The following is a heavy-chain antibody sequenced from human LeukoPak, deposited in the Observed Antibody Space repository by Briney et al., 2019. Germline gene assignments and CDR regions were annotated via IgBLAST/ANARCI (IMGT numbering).Heavy chain of an antibody. CDR3: ARDRGSGQYSREIDY. CDR1: GFTFNSFA. J-gene: IGHJ4*02. Sequence: GGSLRLSCAASGFTFNSFAMHWVRLAPGKGLEWVAVVWYDGSNKFYADSVKGRFTISRDNSKNTLYLQMNSLRAEDTAVYYCARDRGSGQYSREIDYWGQGTQVTVSS. D-gene: IGHD3-10*01. V-gene: IGHV3-33*01. CDR2: VWYDGSNK.